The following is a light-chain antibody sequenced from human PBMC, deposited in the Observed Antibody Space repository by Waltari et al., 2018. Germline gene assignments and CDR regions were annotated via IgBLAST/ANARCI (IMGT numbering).Light chain of an antibody. CDR3: CSYAGSSTFV. CDR2: DVS. J-gene: IGLJ2*01. Sequence: QSALTQPASVSGSPGQSITISSPGPSSDVVGYNHVSWYQQHPGKAPKLMIYDVSKRPSGVSNRFSGSKSGNTASLTISGLQAEDEADYYCCSYAGSSTFVFGGGTKLTVL. V-gene: IGLV2-23*02. CDR1: SSDVVGYNH.